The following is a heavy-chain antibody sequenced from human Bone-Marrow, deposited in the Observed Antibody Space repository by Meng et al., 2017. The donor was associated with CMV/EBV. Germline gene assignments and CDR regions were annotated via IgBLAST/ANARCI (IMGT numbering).Heavy chain of an antibody. CDR2: ISYDGNKK. CDR3: GRGRKGRFLGWGGGNYGMDV. J-gene: IGHJ6*02. D-gene: IGHD3-3*01. CDR1: GFTFSSYA. Sequence: GESLKISCAASGFTFSSYAMHWVRQAPGRGLEWVALISYDGNKKFYPDSVKGRFTISRDNSKNTLYVEMISMGREDTAVYYCGRGRKGRFLGWGGGNYGMDVWGQGTTVTVSS. V-gene: IGHV3-30*04.